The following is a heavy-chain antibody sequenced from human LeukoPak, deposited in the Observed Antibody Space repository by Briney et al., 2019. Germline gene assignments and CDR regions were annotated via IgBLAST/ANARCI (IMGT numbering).Heavy chain of an antibody. Sequence: SETLSLTCTVSGGSISSSSYYWGWIRQPPGKGLEWIGSIYYSGSTYYNPSLKSRVTISVDTSKNQFSLKLSSVTAADTAVYYCARRYDFWSGYYKTSYFDYWGQGTLVTVSS. D-gene: IGHD3-3*01. CDR3: ARRYDFWSGYYKTSYFDY. CDR2: IYYSGST. J-gene: IGHJ4*02. CDR1: GGSISSSSYY. V-gene: IGHV4-39*01.